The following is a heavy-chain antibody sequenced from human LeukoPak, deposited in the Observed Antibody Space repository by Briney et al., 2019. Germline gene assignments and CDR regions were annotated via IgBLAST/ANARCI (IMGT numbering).Heavy chain of an antibody. Sequence: TGGSLRLSCAASGFTFSSYWMSWVRQAPGKGLEWVANIKQDGSEKYYVDSVKGRFTISRDNAKNSLYLQMNSLRAEDTAAYYCARDGQWLAYGMDVWGQGTTVTVSS. J-gene: IGHJ6*02. CDR3: ARDGQWLAYGMDV. D-gene: IGHD6-19*01. CDR2: IKQDGSEK. V-gene: IGHV3-7*01. CDR1: GFTFSSYW.